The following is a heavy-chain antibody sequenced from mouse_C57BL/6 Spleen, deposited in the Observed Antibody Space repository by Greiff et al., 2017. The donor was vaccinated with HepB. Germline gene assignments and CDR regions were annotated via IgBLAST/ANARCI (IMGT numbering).Heavy chain of an antibody. J-gene: IGHJ4*01. CDR1: GYAFSSSW. CDR2: IYPGDGDT. CDR3: ALMEAMDY. D-gene: IGHD1-1*02. V-gene: IGHV1-82*01. Sequence: QVQLQQSGPELVKPGASVKISCKASGYAFSSSWMNWVKQRPGKGLEWIGRIYPGDGDTNYNGKFKGQATLTADKSSSTAYMQLSSLTSEDSAVYFCALMEAMDYWGQGTSVTVSS.